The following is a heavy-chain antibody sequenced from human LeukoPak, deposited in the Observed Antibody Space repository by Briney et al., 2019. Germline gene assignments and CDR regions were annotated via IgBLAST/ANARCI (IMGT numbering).Heavy chain of an antibody. CDR1: GGTLRSHA. J-gene: IGHJ4*02. CDR3: ARGGEYYDILTGYSALFDY. V-gene: IGHV1-69*04. CDR2: IIPILGIA. D-gene: IGHD3-9*01. Sequence: GASVKVSCKASGGTLRSHAISWVRQAPGQGLEWMGRIIPILGIANYAQKFPGRVTITADKSTSTAYMELSSLRSEDTAVYYCARGGEYYDILTGYSALFDYWGQRTLVTV.